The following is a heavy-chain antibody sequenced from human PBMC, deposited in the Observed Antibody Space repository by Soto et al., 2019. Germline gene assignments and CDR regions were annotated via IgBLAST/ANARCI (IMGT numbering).Heavy chain of an antibody. D-gene: IGHD1-1*01. CDR3: ARVERGTATTVVDAFDI. J-gene: IGHJ3*02. V-gene: IGHV4-34*01. CDR1: GGSVNSGNYY. CDR2: MSHSGGT. Sequence: QVQLQQWGAGLLKPSETLSLTCAVFGGSVNSGNYYWSWIRQPPGKGLEWNGEMSHSGGTHFNPSLKSRVTISVDTSKHQFSLKMSSVTAADTALYYCARVERGTATTVVDAFDIWGPGTMVTVSS.